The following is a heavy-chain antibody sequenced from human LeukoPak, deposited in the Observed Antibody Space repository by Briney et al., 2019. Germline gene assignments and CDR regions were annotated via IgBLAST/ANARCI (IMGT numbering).Heavy chain of an antibody. CDR2: ISGSGGST. J-gene: IGHJ4*02. D-gene: IGHD6-13*01. CDR1: GFTFANYA. Sequence: SGGSLRLSCAASGFTFANYAMSWVRQGPGKGLEWVSTISGSGGSTYYADSVKGRFTISRDNSKNTLFLQMNSLRVDDTAVYFCAKDQKSIAATGYDYWGQGTLVTVSS. V-gene: IGHV3-23*01. CDR3: AKDQKSIAATGYDY.